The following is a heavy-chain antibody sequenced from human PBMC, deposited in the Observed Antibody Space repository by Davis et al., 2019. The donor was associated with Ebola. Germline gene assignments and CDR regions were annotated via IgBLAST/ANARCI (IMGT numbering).Heavy chain of an antibody. CDR2: IKQDGSEK. Sequence: GGSLRLSCAASGFTFSSYWMSWVRQAPGKGLEWVANIKQDGSEKYYVDSVKGRFTISRDNAKNSLYLQMNSLRSEDTAVYYCARGGGGVALNHFDYWGQGTLVTVSS. CDR3: ARGGGGVALNHFDY. V-gene: IGHV3-7*01. J-gene: IGHJ4*02. D-gene: IGHD3-16*01. CDR1: GFTFSSYW.